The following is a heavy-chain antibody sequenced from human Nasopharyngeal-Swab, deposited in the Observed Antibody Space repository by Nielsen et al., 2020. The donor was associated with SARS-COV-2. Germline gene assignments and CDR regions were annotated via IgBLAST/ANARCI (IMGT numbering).Heavy chain of an antibody. CDR2: ISGSGGST. Sequence: VRQAPGKGLEWVSAISGSGGSTYYADSVKGRFTISRDNSKNTLYLQMNSLRAEDTAVYYCAKGNCSGGSCYLDYWGQGTLVTLSS. D-gene: IGHD2-15*01. CDR3: AKGNCSGGSCYLDY. V-gene: IGHV3-23*01. J-gene: IGHJ4*02.